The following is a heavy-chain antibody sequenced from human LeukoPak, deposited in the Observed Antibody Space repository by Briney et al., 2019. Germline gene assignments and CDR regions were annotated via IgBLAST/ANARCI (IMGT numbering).Heavy chain of an antibody. CDR3: ANGYSSSWVDY. V-gene: IGHV4-34*01. CDR1: GGSFSGYY. J-gene: IGHJ4*02. D-gene: IGHD6-13*01. Sequence: NPSETLSLTCAVYGGSFSGYYWSWIRQPPGKGLEWIGEINHSGSTNYNPSLKSRVTISVDTSKNQFSLKLSSVTAADTAVYYCANGYSSSWVDYWGQGTLVTVSS. CDR2: INHSGST.